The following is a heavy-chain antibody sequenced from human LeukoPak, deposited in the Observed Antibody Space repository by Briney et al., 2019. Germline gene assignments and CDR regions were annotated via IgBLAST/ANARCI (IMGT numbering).Heavy chain of an antibody. CDR1: GFTFSYYA. D-gene: IGHD2-15*01. J-gene: IGHJ6*02. Sequence: PGGSLRLSCAASGFTFSYYAMSWVRLAPGKGLEWVAVISFDGNNKYYADSVKGRFTISRDNSKNTLYLQMNSLRVEDTAVYSCTRGPRPLRYCSGGSCPSYYSGMDAWGQGTTVTVSS. CDR3: TRGPRPLRYCSGGSCPSYYSGMDA. CDR2: ISFDGNNK. V-gene: IGHV3-30*03.